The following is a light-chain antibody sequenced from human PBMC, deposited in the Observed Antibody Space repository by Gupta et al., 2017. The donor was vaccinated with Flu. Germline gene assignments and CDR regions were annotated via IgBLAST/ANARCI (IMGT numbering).Light chain of an antibody. Sequence: DIQMTQSPSSLSASVGDRVTITCRASQSISNYLNWYQQKPGKAPKLLIYTASNLQSGVPSRFSGSGSGTDFTLTISRLQPEDFATYYCQHSDSTPNTFGHGTKVDIK. V-gene: IGKV1-39*01. CDR1: QSISNY. J-gene: IGKJ3*01. CDR3: QHSDSTPNT. CDR2: TAS.